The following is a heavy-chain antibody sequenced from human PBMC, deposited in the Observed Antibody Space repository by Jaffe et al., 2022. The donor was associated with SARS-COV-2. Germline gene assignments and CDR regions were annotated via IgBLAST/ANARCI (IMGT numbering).Heavy chain of an antibody. CDR2: ISWNSGSI. Sequence: EVQLVESGGGLVQPGRSLRLSCAASGFTFDDYAMHWVRQAPGKGLEWVSGISWNSGSIGYADSVKGRFTISRDNAKNSLYLQMNSLRAEDTALYYCAKDRASIAAADGWFDPWGQGTLVTVSS. J-gene: IGHJ5*02. D-gene: IGHD6-13*01. CDR3: AKDRASIAAADGWFDP. CDR1: GFTFDDYA. V-gene: IGHV3-9*01.